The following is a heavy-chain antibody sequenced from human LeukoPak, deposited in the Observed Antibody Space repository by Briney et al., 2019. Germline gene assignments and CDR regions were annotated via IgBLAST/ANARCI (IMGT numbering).Heavy chain of an antibody. CDR1: GYTFTGYY. J-gene: IGHJ4*02. Sequence: GASVKVSCKASGYTFTGYYMHWVRQAPGQRLEWMGRINPNSGGTNYAQKFQGRVTMTRDTSISTAYMELSRLRSDDTAVYYCARGAHYYDSSGRIDYWGQGTLVTVSS. D-gene: IGHD3-22*01. V-gene: IGHV1-2*06. CDR2: INPNSGGT. CDR3: ARGAHYYDSSGRIDY.